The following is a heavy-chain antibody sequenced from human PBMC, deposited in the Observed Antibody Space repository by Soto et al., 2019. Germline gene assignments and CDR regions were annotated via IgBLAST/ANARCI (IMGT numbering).Heavy chain of an antibody. CDR2: ISSSSSYI. V-gene: IGHV3-21*01. J-gene: IGHJ6*02. CDR3: ARDFDRWELIEGVYYYYGMDV. D-gene: IGHD1-26*01. Sequence: EVQLVESGGGLVKPGGSLRLSCAASGFTFSSYSMNWVRQAPGKGLEWVSSISSSSSYIYYADSVKGRFTISRDNAKNSLYLQMNSLRAEDTAVYYWARDFDRWELIEGVYYYYGMDVWGQGTTVTVSS. CDR1: GFTFSSYS.